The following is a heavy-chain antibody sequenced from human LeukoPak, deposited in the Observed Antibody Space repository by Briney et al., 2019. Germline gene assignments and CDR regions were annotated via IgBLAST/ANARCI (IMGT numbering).Heavy chain of an antibody. CDR2: IYSGGST. Sequence: GGSLRLSCAASGFTVSSNYMSWVRQAPGKGLEWVSTIYSGGSTYYADSVKGRFTISRDNSKNTLYLQMNSLRAEDTAVYYCARDLAAAGTWFDPWGQGTLVTVSS. CDR1: GFTVSSNY. J-gene: IGHJ5*02. V-gene: IGHV3-66*01. CDR3: ARDLAAAGTWFDP. D-gene: IGHD6-13*01.